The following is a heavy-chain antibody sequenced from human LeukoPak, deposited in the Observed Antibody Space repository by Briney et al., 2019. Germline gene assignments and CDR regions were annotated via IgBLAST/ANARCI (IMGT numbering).Heavy chain of an antibody. V-gene: IGHV3-74*01. CDR1: GFTFSKFW. CDR2: INNDGSST. D-gene: IGHD1-26*01. Sequence: GGSLRLSCAASGFTFSKFWMHWVRQAPGKGLVWVSRINNDGSSTTYADSVKGRFTISRDNAKNMLYLQMNSLRVEDTALYYCSRGGSGNYRYDYWGQGTLVTVSS. J-gene: IGHJ4*02. CDR3: SRGGSGNYRYDY.